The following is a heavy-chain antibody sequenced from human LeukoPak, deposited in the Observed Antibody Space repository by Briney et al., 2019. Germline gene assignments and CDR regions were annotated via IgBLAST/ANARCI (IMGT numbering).Heavy chain of an antibody. CDR3: ARDYGDYVSHYFDY. D-gene: IGHD4-17*01. V-gene: IGHV1-18*01. Sequence: ASVKVSCKASGYSFTTYGISWLRQAPGHGLEWIGWISVYNGNTNYADKVRGRVLVTTDISTTTAYLELRSLRYDDTAVYYCARDYGDYVSHYFDYWGQGTLVTVSS. CDR1: GYSFTTYG. CDR2: ISVYNGNT. J-gene: IGHJ4*02.